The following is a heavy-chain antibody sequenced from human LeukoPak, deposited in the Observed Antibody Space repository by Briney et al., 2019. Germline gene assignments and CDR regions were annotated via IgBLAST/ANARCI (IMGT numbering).Heavy chain of an antibody. D-gene: IGHD3-22*01. CDR3: ARHRYYYDSSGYYLTGYYYMDV. CDR2: IYYSGST. Sequence: SETLSLTCTVSGGSISSRSDYWGWIRQPPGKGLEWIGSIYYSGSTYYNPSLKSRVTISVDTSKNQFSLKLSSVTAADTAVYYCARHRYYYDSSGYYLTGYYYMDVWGKGTTATISS. J-gene: IGHJ6*03. V-gene: IGHV4-39*01. CDR1: GGSISSRSDY.